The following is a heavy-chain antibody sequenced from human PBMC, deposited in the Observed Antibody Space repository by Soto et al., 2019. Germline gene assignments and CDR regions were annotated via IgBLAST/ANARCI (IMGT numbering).Heavy chain of an antibody. CDR3: ARETTHKTLRGGASWFDP. J-gene: IGHJ5*02. Sequence: ASVKVSCKASGYTFTGYYMHWVRQAPGQGLEWMGWINPNSGGTNYAQKFQGWVTMTRDTSISTAYMELSRLRSDDTAVYYCARETTHKTLRGGASWFDPWGQGTLVTVSS. CDR2: INPNSGGT. D-gene: IGHD1-7*01. CDR1: GYTFTGYY. V-gene: IGHV1-2*04.